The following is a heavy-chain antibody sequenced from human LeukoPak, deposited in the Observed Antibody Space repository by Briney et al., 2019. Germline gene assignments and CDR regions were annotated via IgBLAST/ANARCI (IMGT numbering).Heavy chain of an antibody. J-gene: IGHJ3*02. V-gene: IGHV1-2*04. CDR1: GYTFTGYY. Sequence: ASVKVSCKASGYTFTGYYMHWVRQAPGQGLEWMGWINPNSGGTNYAQKFQGWVTMTRDTSISTAYMELSRLRSDDTAVYYCARVGGAVTAPRGAFDIWGQGTMVTVSS. CDR3: ARVGGAVTAPRGAFDI. CDR2: INPNSGGT. D-gene: IGHD4-17*01.